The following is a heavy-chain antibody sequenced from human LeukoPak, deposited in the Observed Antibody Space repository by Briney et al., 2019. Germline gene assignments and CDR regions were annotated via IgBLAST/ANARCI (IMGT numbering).Heavy chain of an antibody. CDR1: GFTFSSYA. V-gene: IGHV3-23*01. J-gene: IGHJ5*02. Sequence: GGSLRLSCAASGFTFSSYAMSWVRQAPGKGLEWVSAISGSGGSTYYADSVKGRFTISRDNSKNTLYLQMNSLRAEDTAVYYCAKAVCSGGSCRMGGWFDPWGQGTLVTVSS. CDR2: ISGSGGST. D-gene: IGHD2-15*01. CDR3: AKAVCSGGSCRMGGWFDP.